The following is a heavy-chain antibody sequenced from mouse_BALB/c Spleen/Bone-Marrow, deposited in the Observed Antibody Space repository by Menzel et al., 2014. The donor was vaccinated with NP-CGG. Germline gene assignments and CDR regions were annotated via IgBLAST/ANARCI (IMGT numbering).Heavy chain of an antibody. V-gene: IGHV1-9*01. CDR3: ARWDTTAMDY. CDR1: GYTFSSYW. D-gene: IGHD1-1*01. J-gene: IGHJ4*01. Sequence: QVQPQQPGAELMKPGASVKISCKATGYTFSSYWIEWVKQRPGHGLEWIGEILPGRGSTNYNEKFKGKATFTSDTSSNTAYMQLSSLTSEDSAVYYCARWDTTAMDYWGQGTSVTVSS. CDR2: ILPGRGST.